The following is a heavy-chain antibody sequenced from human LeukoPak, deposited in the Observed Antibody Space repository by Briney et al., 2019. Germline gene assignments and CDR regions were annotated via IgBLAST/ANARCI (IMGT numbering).Heavy chain of an antibody. Sequence: GGSLRLSCAASGFTFSGFWMSWVRQTPGKGLEWVANIKQDGSEKYYVDSVKGRFTISRDNAKNSLSLQMNGLRVEDTAVYYCARAGSFWHYVYWGQGATVTVSS. J-gene: IGHJ6*02. CDR1: GFTFSGFW. CDR2: IKQDGSEK. D-gene: IGHD1-7*01. V-gene: IGHV3-7*01. CDR3: ARAGSFWHYVY.